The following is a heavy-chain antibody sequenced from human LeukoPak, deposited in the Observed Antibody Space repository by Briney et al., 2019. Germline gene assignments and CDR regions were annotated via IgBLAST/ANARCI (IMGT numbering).Heavy chain of an antibody. V-gene: IGHV3-74*01. CDR2: INTDGSST. J-gene: IGHJ3*02. Sequence: PGGSLRLSCAASGFTFSSYWMHWVRQAPGKGLVWVSRINTDGSSTSYADSVKGRFTISRDNAKNTLYLQMNSLRAEDTAVYYCARPNVDTAIHDAFDIWGQGTMVTVSS. D-gene: IGHD5-18*01. CDR3: ARPNVDTAIHDAFDI. CDR1: GFTFSSYW.